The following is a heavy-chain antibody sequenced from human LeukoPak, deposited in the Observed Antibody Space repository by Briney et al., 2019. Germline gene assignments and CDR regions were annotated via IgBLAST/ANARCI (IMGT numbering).Heavy chain of an antibody. CDR1: GFTFSSYS. V-gene: IGHV3-21*01. Sequence: GGSLRLSCAASGFTFSSYSMNWDRQAPGKGLEWVSSISSSSSYIYYADSVKGRFTISRDNAKNSLYLQMNSLRAEDTAVYYCARGVPSGETFDYWGQGTLVTVSS. CDR3: ARGVPSGETFDY. J-gene: IGHJ4*02. D-gene: IGHD1-1*01. CDR2: ISSSSSYI.